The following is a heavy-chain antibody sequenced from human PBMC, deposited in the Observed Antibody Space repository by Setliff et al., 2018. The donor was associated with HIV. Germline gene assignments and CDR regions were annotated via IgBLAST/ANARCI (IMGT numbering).Heavy chain of an antibody. CDR1: GYTFNNYG. D-gene: IGHD3-10*01. V-gene: IGHV1-18*01. CDR3: ARDSEAGV. Sequence: ASVKVSCKASGYTFNNYGISWVRQAPGQGLEWMGWISTYNGNTNYAQKFQGRVTLTTDTSTNTAYMELRGLKSDETAMYYCARDSEAGVWGQGTLVTVSS. J-gene: IGHJ4*02. CDR2: ISTYNGNT.